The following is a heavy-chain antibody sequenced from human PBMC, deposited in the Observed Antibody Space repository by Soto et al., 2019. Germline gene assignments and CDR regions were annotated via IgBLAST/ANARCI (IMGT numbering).Heavy chain of an antibody. CDR1: GLSLRTDGVR. CDR2: IYWDDDK. Sequence: QITLKESGPALVKPTQTLTLTCTLSGLSLRTDGVRVGWIRQTPGKALEWLAIIYWDDDKLYNPSLNNRLTIPKYTSKDQVVLTMSNMDRLDTGTCHCAHRYRKRFDPCGQGIHVTVSS. J-gene: IGHJ5*02. D-gene: IGHD3-16*02. V-gene: IGHV2-5*02. CDR3: AHRYRKRFDP.